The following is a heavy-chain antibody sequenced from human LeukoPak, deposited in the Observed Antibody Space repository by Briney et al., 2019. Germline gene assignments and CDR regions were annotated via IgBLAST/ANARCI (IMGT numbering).Heavy chain of an antibody. Sequence: LPGRSLRLSCAASGFTFDDYAMHWVRHAPGKGLEWVSGISWNSGSIDYADSVKGRFTISRDNAKNSLYLQMNSLRAEETALYYCAKEEYGSGSYYNLFDYWGQGTLVTVSS. CDR3: AKEEYGSGSYYNLFDY. D-gene: IGHD3-10*01. CDR2: ISWNSGSI. V-gene: IGHV3-9*01. CDR1: GFTFDDYA. J-gene: IGHJ4*02.